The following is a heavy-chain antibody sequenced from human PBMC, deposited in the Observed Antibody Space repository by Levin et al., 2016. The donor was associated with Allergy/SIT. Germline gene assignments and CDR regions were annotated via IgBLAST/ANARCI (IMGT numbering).Heavy chain of an antibody. Sequence: GGSLRLSCAASGFTFSSYGMHWVRQAPGKGLEWVAVISYDGSNKYYADSVKGRFTISRDNSKNTLYLQMNSLRAEDTAVYYCAKDPIVVVPAAIPYYFDYWGQGTLVTVSS. CDR2: ISYDGSNK. D-gene: IGHD2-2*01. J-gene: IGHJ4*02. V-gene: IGHV3-30*18. CDR1: GFTFSSYG. CDR3: AKDPIVVVPAAIPYYFDY.